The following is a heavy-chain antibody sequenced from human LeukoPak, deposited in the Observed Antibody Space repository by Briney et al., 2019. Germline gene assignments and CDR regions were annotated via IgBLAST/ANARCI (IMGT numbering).Heavy chain of an antibody. CDR3: ARGLNSGSYAFDY. Sequence: GGSLRLSCAASGFTFSSYSMNWVRQAPGKGLEWVSSISRSSSYIYYADSVKGRFTIFRDNAKNSLYLQMNSLRAEDTAVYYCARGLNSGSYAFDYWGQGTLVTVSS. J-gene: IGHJ4*02. D-gene: IGHD1-26*01. CDR2: ISRSSSYI. CDR1: GFTFSSYS. V-gene: IGHV3-21*01.